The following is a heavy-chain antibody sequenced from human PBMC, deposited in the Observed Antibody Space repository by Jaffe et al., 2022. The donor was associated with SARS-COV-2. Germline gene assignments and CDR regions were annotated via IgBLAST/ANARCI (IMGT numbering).Heavy chain of an antibody. CDR2: IWYDGSNE. CDR3: ARATPKETTVITPLDH. V-gene: IGHV3-33*01. J-gene: IGHJ4*02. CDR1: GFTFSNYG. D-gene: IGHD4-4*01. Sequence: QVQLVESGGGVVQPGRSLRLSCAASGFTFSNYGMHWVRQAPGKGLEWVAVIWYDGSNEYYADSVKGRFTISRDNSKNTLYLQMNSLRVEDTAVYYCARATPKETTVITPLDHWGQGTLVTVSS.